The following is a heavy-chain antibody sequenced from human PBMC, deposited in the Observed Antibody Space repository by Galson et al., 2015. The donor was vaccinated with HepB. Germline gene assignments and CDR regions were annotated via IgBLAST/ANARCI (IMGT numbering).Heavy chain of an antibody. D-gene: IGHD4-17*01. CDR1: GYTFTGYY. CDR3: ARENVEHDYGDYGDSTFLDY. Sequence: SCKASGYTFTGYYMHWVRQAPGQGLEWMGRINPNSGGTNYAQKFQGRVTMTRDTSISTAYMELSRLRSDDTAVYYCARENVEHDYGDYGDSTFLDYWGQGTLVTVSS. V-gene: IGHV1-2*06. CDR2: INPNSGGT. J-gene: IGHJ4*02.